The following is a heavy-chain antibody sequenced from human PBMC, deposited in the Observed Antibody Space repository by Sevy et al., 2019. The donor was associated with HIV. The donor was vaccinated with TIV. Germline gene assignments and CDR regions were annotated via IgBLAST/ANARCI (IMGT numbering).Heavy chain of an antibody. CDR1: GFTFSNYG. J-gene: IGHJ4*02. D-gene: IGHD3-22*01. CDR2: IWNDGSNK. CDR3: ARGDDFNDRSAKRDFDY. Sequence: GGSLRLSCAASGFTFSNYGMHWVRQAPGKGLEWVAVIWNDGSNKYYADSVKGRFTISRDNSKNTLYLQMNSLRDEDTAVYFCARGDDFNDRSAKRDFDYWGQGTLVTVSS. V-gene: IGHV3-33*01.